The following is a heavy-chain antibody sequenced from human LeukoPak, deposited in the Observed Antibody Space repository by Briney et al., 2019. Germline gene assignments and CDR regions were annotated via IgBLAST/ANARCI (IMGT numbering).Heavy chain of an antibody. J-gene: IGHJ4*02. D-gene: IGHD1-26*01. V-gene: IGHV3-33*01. CDR1: GFTFNNYG. CDR2: IWYDGRSK. CDR3: AGEQSIREGSYYIILDY. Sequence: PGGSLRLSCAASGFTFNNYGMHWVRQAPGKGLEWVAVIWYDGRSKYYVDSVKGRFTISRDNSKNTLYLQMNSLRAEDTAVYYCAGEQSIREGSYYIILDYWGQGTLVTVSS.